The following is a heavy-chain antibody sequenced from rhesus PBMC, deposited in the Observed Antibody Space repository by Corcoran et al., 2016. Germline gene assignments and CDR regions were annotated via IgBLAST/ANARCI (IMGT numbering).Heavy chain of an antibody. CDR2: IYWDDDK. J-gene: IGHJ4*01. CDR3: ARRRDYFDY. Sequence: QVTLKESGPALVKPTQTPTLTCTFPGFSISTSGTGVGWIRQPPGTALEWLALIYWDDDKYYSTSLKSMLTISKDTSKNQVVLTMTNMDPVDTATYYCARRRDYFDYWGQGVLVTVSS. V-gene: IGHV2-174*01. CDR1: GFSISTSGTG.